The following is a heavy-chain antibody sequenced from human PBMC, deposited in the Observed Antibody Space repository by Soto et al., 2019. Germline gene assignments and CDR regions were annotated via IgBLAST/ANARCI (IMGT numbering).Heavy chain of an antibody. CDR3: TRQWSSGYYSDF. CDR1: GGSFTNYY. V-gene: IGHV4-34*01. Sequence: SETLSLTCAVSGGSFTNYYWSWTRQSPAKGLEWIGEIKHSGETRYNPSLNDRATMSVDTSRTQFSLKLRSVTAADTAVYYCTRQWSSGYYSDFWGQGTVVTVSS. CDR2: IKHSGET. D-gene: IGHD3-22*01. J-gene: IGHJ4*02.